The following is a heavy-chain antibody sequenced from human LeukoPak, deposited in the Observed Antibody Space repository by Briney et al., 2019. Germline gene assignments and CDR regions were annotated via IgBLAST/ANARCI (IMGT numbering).Heavy chain of an antibody. V-gene: IGHV3-23*01. CDR1: GFTFSSYA. CDR3: AKYGIEVVGKVLPDW. D-gene: IGHD6-19*01. J-gene: IGHJ4*02. Sequence: PGGSLRLSCAASGFTFSSYAMSWVRQAPGKGLEWVSSISGGAASTDYVDSVKGRFTISRDNSKNTLYLQMNSLRAEDTAVYYCAKYGIEVVGKVLPDWWGQGTLVTVSS. CDR2: ISGGAAST.